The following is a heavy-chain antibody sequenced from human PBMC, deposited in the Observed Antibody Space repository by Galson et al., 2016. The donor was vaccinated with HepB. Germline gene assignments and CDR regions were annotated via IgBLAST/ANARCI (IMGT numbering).Heavy chain of an antibody. J-gene: IGHJ6*02. CDR3: AKEGTIFGVVPYGMDV. Sequence: SLRLSCAASRFTFSSYAMSWVRQAPGKGLEWVSVISCSGGSTYYAASVKGRFTISRDNSKNTLYLQMNSLRAEDTAVYYCAKEGTIFGVVPYGMDVWGQGTKVIVSS. V-gene: IGHV3-23*01. CDR1: RFTFSSYA. D-gene: IGHD3-3*01. CDR2: ISCSGGST.